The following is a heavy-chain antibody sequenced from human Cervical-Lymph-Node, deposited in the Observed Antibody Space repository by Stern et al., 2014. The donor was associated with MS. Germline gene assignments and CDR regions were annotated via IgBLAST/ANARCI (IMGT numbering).Heavy chain of an antibody. V-gene: IGHV4-59*01. D-gene: IGHD3-22*01. Sequence: QVQLQESGPGLVKPSETLSLTCTVSGGSISSYYWSWIRQPPGKGLEWIGYIYYSGSTNYNPSLKSRVTISVDTSKNQFSLKLSSVTAADTAVYYCARVKRTMIVVWVFDYWGQGTLVTVSS. J-gene: IGHJ4*02. CDR3: ARVKRTMIVVWVFDY. CDR2: IYYSGST. CDR1: GGSISSYY.